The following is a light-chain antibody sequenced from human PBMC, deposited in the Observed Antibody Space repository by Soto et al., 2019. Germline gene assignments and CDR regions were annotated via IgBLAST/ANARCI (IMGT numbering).Light chain of an antibody. J-gene: IGKJ4*01. V-gene: IGKV1-39*01. CDR3: QQSYTPSLP. CDR1: QSISSF. CDR2: AAS. Sequence: DIQMTQSPSSLSASVGDRVTVTCRAGQSISSFVNWYQQKPGKAPNLLIYAASTLQSGGPSRFSGSGSGTYCTLTISMLQPEDFATYYCQQSYTPSLPFGGGTKVEIK.